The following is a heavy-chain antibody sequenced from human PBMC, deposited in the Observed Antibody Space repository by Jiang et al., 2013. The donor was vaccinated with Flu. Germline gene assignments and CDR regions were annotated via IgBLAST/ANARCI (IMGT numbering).Heavy chain of an antibody. CDR2: IYDNGRA. CDR3: ARGSVVVTAIDGWFDP. CDR1: GGPITSGNYF. D-gene: IGHD2-21*02. V-gene: IGHV4-30-4*08. Sequence: GSGLVKPLQTLSLTCTVSGGPITSGNYFWSWIRQTPGKGPEWIGYIYDNGRAYYSPSLKSRVTISIDTARNHFSLKLTSVTAADTAVYYCARGSVVVTAIDGWFDPWGQGTLVTVSS. J-gene: IGHJ5*02.